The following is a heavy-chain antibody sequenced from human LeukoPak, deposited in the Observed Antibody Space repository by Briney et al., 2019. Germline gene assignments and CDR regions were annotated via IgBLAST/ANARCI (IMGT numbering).Heavy chain of an antibody. V-gene: IGHV4-61*01. J-gene: IGHJ4*02. CDR1: GGSVSSGIYY. CDR3: ARTTSGWYYFDY. Sequence: ETLSLTCTVSGGSVSSGIYYWSWIRQPPGKGLEWIGYIFYSGTTNYNPSLKSRVTISVDTSKNQFSLKLSSLTAADTAVYYCARTTSGWYYFDYWGQGTLVTVSS. D-gene: IGHD6-19*01. CDR2: IFYSGTT.